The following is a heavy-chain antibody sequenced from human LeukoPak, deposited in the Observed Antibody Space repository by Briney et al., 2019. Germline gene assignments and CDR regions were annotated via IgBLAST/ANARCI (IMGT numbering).Heavy chain of an antibody. V-gene: IGHV4-34*01. CDR2: INHSGST. J-gene: IGHJ5*02. Sequence: AETLSLTCAVYGGSFSGYYWSWIRQPPGKGLEWIGEINHSGSTNYNPYLKSRVTISVDTSKNQFSLKLSSVTAADTAVYYCARGRRGRFDPWGQGTLVTVSS. CDR1: GGSFSGYY. D-gene: IGHD3-10*01. CDR3: ARGRRGRFDP.